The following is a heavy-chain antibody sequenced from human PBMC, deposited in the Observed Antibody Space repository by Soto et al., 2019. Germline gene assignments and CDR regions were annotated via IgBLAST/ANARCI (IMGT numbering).Heavy chain of an antibody. Sequence: PGGSLRLSCAASGFSFSYSWMNWVRQAPGKGLEWVANIKEDGSVKNYGDSVRGRFIVSRDNAKNSLYLQMNSLRSEDTAVYYCATDSGYFTMDYWGQGA. J-gene: IGHJ4*02. CDR1: GFSFSYSW. V-gene: IGHV3-7*01. D-gene: IGHD3-22*01. CDR3: ATDSGYFTMDY. CDR2: IKEDGSVK.